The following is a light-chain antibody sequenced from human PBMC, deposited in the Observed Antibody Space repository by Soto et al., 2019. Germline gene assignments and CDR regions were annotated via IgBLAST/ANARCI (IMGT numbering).Light chain of an antibody. CDR3: CSYAGSSTYVV. CDR1: SSDVGSYNL. J-gene: IGLJ2*01. Sequence: QCALTKPASVSGSPAQSVAISCTGTSSDVGSYNLVSWYQQHPGKAPKLMFYEVSKRPSGVSNRFSGSKSGNTASLTISGLQAEDEADYYCCSYAGSSTYVVFGGGTKLTVL. V-gene: IGLV2-23*02. CDR2: EVS.